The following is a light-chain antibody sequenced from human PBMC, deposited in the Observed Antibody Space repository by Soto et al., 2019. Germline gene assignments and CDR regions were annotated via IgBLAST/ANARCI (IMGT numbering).Light chain of an antibody. CDR3: QQYANLPLT. CDR2: DAS. Sequence: DIQMTQSPSSLSASVGDRVTITCQASDDISNYLNWYQQKPGKAPKVLIYDASHLESGVPSRFSGAGSGTEFTFTISSLLAEDIATYYCQQYANLPLTFGPGTKVDIK. V-gene: IGKV1-33*01. CDR1: DDISNY. J-gene: IGKJ3*01.